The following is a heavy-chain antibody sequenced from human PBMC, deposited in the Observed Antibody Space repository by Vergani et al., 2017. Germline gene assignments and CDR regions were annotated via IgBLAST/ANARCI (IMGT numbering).Heavy chain of an antibody. CDR1: GYTFTGYY. D-gene: IGHD1-26*01. CDR2: INPNSGGT. V-gene: IGHV1-2*02. J-gene: IGHJ3*02. CDR3: ARDGGGATPDYFLDI. Sequence: QVQLVQSGAEVQKPGASVKVSCKASGYTFTGYYMHWVRQAPGQGLEWMGWINPNSGGTNYAQKFQGRVTMTRDTSISTAYMELSRLRSDDTAVYYRARDGGGATPDYFLDIWGQGTMVTVSA.